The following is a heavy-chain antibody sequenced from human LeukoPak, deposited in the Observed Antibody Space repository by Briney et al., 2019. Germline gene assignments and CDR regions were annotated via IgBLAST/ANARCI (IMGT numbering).Heavy chain of an antibody. CDR3: ARVPYYDFWSGYVFDY. V-gene: IGHV4-59*01. CDR2: IYYSGST. J-gene: IGHJ4*02. Sequence: PSETLSLTCTVSGGSISSYYWSWIRQPPGKGLEWIGYIYYSGSTNYNPSLKSRVTISVDTSKNQFSLKLSSVTAADTAVYYCARVPYYDFWSGYVFDYWGQGTLVTVSS. CDR1: GGSISSYY. D-gene: IGHD3-3*01.